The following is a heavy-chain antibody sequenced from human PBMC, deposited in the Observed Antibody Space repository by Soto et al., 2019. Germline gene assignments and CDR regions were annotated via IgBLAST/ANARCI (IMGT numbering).Heavy chain of an antibody. CDR2: MSGSGVST. J-gene: IGHJ3*02. CDR3: AKVPTGEMATVFQAFDI. D-gene: IGHD4-4*01. V-gene: IGHV3-23*01. CDR1: GFTFSSYA. Sequence: PGGSLRLSCAASGFTFSSYAMSWVRQAPGKGLEWVSAMSGSGVSTYYEDSVKGRFAVSRDNSKSKLYLQMNRLRDEDTAVYYCAKVPTGEMATVFQAFDIWGQGTMVTVSS.